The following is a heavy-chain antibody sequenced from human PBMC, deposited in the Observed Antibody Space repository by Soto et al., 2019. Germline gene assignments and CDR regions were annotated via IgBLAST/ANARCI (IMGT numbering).Heavy chain of an antibody. CDR3: ARDPLWFGEIGYFDY. CDR2: IDSSSSFI. J-gene: IGHJ4*02. CDR1: GFTFSNHA. D-gene: IGHD3-10*01. Sequence: EVQLVESGGSLVKPGGSLGLSCAASGFTFSNHAMNWVRQAPGKGLEWVSSIDSSSSFIYYADSVKGRFTISRDNAKNSVYLQMSGLRAEDTAVYYCARDPLWFGEIGYFDYWGQGALVTVCS. V-gene: IGHV3-21*01.